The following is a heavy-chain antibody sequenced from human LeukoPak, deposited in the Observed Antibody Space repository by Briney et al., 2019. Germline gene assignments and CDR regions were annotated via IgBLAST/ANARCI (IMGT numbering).Heavy chain of an antibody. CDR2: IIPYNGNT. Sequence: ASVKVSCKASGYTFTSYGISWVRQAPGQGLEWMGWIIPYNGNTNYAQKLQGRLTITTDTSTSTAYMELRSLRSDDTAVYYCARSSPVSGGDYWGQGTLVTVSS. J-gene: IGHJ4*02. CDR3: ARSSPVSGGDY. V-gene: IGHV1-18*01. D-gene: IGHD2-15*01. CDR1: GYTFTSYG.